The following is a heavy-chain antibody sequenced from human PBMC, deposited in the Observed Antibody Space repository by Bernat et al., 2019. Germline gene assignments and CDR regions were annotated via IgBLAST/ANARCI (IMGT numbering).Heavy chain of an antibody. CDR2: TYYRSKWYL. J-gene: IGHJ4*02. Sequence: QVQLQQSGPGLLKPSQTLSLSCAISGDSVSRNTTTWNWIRQSPSRGLECLGRTYYRSKWYLDYAVSVKSRITINPDTSKNQFSLQLNSVTPEDTAVYYCARARFGDTAMVFDYWGQGTLVTVSS. CDR1: GDSVSRNTTT. V-gene: IGHV6-1*01. D-gene: IGHD5-18*01. CDR3: ARARFGDTAMVFDY.